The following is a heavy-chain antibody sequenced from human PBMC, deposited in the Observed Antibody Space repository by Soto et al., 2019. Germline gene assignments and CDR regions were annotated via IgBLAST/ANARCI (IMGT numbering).Heavy chain of an antibody. CDR1: GFTFSSYG. V-gene: IGHV3-30*18. D-gene: IGHD3-22*01. CDR2: ISYDGSNK. Sequence: QVQLVESGGGVVRPGRSLRLSCAASGFTFSSYGMHWVRQAPGKGLEWVAVISYDGSNKYYADSVKGRFTISRDNSKNTLYLQMNSLRAEDTAVYYCAKDLGIVVVNACDIWGQGTMVTVSS. J-gene: IGHJ3*02. CDR3: AKDLGIVVVNACDI.